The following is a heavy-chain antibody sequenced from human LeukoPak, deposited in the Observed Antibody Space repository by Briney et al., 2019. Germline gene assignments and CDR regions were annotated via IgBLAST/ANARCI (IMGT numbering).Heavy chain of an antibody. Sequence: GGSLRLSCAASGFTFSSYGMSWVRQAPGKGLEWVSAISGSGGSTFYADSVKGRFTISRDNAKNSLYLQMNSLRAEDMALYYCAKGGHSGSYSTLDYWGQGTLVTVSS. J-gene: IGHJ4*02. V-gene: IGHV3-23*01. CDR3: AKGGHSGSYSTLDY. CDR1: GFTFSSYG. CDR2: ISGSGGST. D-gene: IGHD3-10*01.